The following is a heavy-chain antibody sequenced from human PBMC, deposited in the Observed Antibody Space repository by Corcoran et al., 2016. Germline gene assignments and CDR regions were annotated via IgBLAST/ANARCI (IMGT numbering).Heavy chain of an antibody. D-gene: IGHD6-19*01. Sequence: EVQLVESGGGLVQPGGSLKLSCAASGFTFSGSAMHWVRQSSGKWLAWVGRIRSKANSYATAYAASVKGSFTISRDDSKNTAYLQMKSLKTEDTAVYYCTRLAVAGPWGQRTRVTVSS. V-gene: IGHV3-73*02. J-gene: IGHJ5*02. CDR3: TRLAVAGP. CDR1: GFTFSGSA. CDR2: IRSKANSYAT.